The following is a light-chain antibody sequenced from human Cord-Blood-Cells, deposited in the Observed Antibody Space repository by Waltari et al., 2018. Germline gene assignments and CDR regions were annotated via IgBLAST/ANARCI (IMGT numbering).Light chain of an antibody. V-gene: IGLV2-8*01. CDR2: EVS. CDR1: SSDVGGYNY. Sequence: QSALTQPPSASGSPGQSVTISCTGTSSDVGGYNYVSWYQQHPGKAPKLMIYEVSKRPSGVPDLFTVSKSGDTASLTVSGLQAECEADYYCSSYAGSNSVVFGTGTKVTDL. CDR3: SSYAGSNSVV. J-gene: IGLJ1*01.